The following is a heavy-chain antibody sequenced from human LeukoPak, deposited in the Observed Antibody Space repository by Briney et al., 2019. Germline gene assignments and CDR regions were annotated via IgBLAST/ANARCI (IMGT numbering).Heavy chain of an antibody. D-gene: IGHD1-7*01. CDR2: ISYDGSSK. J-gene: IGHJ4*02. V-gene: IGHV3-30-3*01. CDR1: GFTFSSYA. CDR3: ARDFSVELELPGLY. Sequence: GGSLRLSCAASGFTFSSYAMHWVRQAPGKGLEWVAVISYDGSSKYYADSVKGRFTISRDNSKNTLYLQMNSLRAEDTAVYYCARDFSVELELPGLYWGQGTLVTVSS.